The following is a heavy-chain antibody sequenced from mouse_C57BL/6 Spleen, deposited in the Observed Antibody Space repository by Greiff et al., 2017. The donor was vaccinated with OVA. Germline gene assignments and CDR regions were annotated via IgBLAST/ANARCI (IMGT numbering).Heavy chain of an antibody. Sequence: VQLQQPGAELVKPGASVKLSCKASGYTFTSYWMHWVKQRPGQGLEWIGMIHPNSGSTNYNEKFKSKATLTVDKSSSTAYMQLSSLTSEDSAVYYCAREGIYYYAMDYWGQGTSVTVSS. V-gene: IGHV1-64*01. CDR3: AREGIYYYAMDY. D-gene: IGHD2-1*01. J-gene: IGHJ4*01. CDR2: IHPNSGST. CDR1: GYTFTSYW.